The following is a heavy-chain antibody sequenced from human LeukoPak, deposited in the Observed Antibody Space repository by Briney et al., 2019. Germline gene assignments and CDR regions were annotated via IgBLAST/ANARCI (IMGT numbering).Heavy chain of an antibody. CDR1: GYTFTSYG. CDR3: AKGGPVGTTHYYYYYMDV. Sequence: ASVKVSCKASGYTFTSYGISWVRQAPGQGLEWMGWISAYNGNTNYAQKLQGRVTMTTDTSTSTAYMELRSLRSDDTAVYYCAKGGPVGTTHYYYYYMDVWGKGTTVTVSS. V-gene: IGHV1-18*01. D-gene: IGHD1-7*01. J-gene: IGHJ6*03. CDR2: ISAYNGNT.